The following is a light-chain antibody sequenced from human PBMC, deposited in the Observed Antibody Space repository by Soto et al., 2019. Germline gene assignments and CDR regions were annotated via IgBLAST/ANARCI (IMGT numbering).Light chain of an antibody. V-gene: IGLV2-14*01. CDR2: DVS. CDR3: SSYTRSNTLYV. Sequence: QSVLTQPASVSRSPRQSITISCTGTSSDVGGYNYVSWYQQHPGKAPKLMIYDVSNRPSGVSNRFSGSKSGNTASLTISGLQAEDEADYYCSSYTRSNTLYVFGSGTKVTVL. CDR1: SSDVGGYNY. J-gene: IGLJ1*01.